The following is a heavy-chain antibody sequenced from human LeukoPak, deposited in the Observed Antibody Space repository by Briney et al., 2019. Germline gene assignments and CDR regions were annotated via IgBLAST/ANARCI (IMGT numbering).Heavy chain of an antibody. Sequence: TSETLSLTCTVSGGSINNYYWSWIRQPAAKGLEWIGPIYTRGSTNYNPSLKSRVTMSVDTSKNQFSLKLSSVTAADTAVYYCARGRYCSADICSGGDAFDIWGQGTMVSVSS. CDR3: ARGRYCSADICSGGDAFDI. CDR1: GGSINNYY. J-gene: IGHJ3*02. V-gene: IGHV4-4*07. D-gene: IGHD2-15*01. CDR2: IYTRGST.